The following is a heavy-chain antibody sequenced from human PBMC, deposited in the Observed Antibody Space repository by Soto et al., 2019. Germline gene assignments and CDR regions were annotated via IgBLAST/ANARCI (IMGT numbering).Heavy chain of an antibody. CDR1: GYTFTSYG. CDR3: ARDPKQWLVQGYFDY. J-gene: IGHJ4*02. V-gene: IGHV1-18*01. CDR2: ISAYNGNT. D-gene: IGHD6-19*01. Sequence: ASVKVSCKASGYTFTSYGISWVRQAPGQGLEWMGWISAYNGNTNYAQKLQGRVTMTTDTSTSTAYMELRSLRSDDTAVYYCARDPKQWLVQGYFDYWGQGTLVTVSS.